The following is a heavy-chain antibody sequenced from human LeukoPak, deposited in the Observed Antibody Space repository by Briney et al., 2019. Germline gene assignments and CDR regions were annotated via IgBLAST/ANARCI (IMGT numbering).Heavy chain of an antibody. CDR1: GYSISSGYY. D-gene: IGHD6-13*01. CDR2: IYHSVST. Sequence: SETLSLTCAVSGYSISSGYYWGWIRQHPRKGLERIGSIYHSVSTYYNPSLKSRVTISVDTSKTQFSQNLVSVTAADTAVYYCARQPLYSSRWYPTAKKWLYSEFGDLWGQGTLVTVSS. V-gene: IGHV4-38-2*01. CDR3: ARQPLYSSRWYPTAKKWLYSEFGDL. J-gene: IGHJ5*02.